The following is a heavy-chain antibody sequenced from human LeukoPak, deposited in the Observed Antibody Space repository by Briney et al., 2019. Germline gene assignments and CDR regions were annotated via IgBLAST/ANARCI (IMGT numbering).Heavy chain of an antibody. J-gene: IGHJ4*02. V-gene: IGHV1-18*04. CDR1: GYTLTSYY. D-gene: IGHD1-1*01. Sequence: ASVKVSCKASGYTLTSYYMHWVRQAPGQGLEWMGWISAYNGNTNYAQKLQGRVTMTTDTSTSTAYMELRSLRSDDTAVYYCAREVEGMRDFDYWGQGTLVTVSS. CDR3: AREVEGMRDFDY. CDR2: ISAYNGNT.